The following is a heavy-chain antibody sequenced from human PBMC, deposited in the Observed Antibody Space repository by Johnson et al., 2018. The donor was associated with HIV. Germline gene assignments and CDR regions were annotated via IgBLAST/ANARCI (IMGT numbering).Heavy chain of an antibody. Sequence: QVQLVESGGGVVQPGRSLRLSCAASGFIFSSYAMHWVRQAPGKGLEWVAVIWYDGSNKYYADSVKGRLTISRDNSKNTLYLQMNSLRAEDTAVYYCARDDVEMATMGDAFDIWGQGTMVTVSS. D-gene: IGHD5-24*01. J-gene: IGHJ3*02. V-gene: IGHV3-30*04. CDR2: IWYDGSNK. CDR1: GFIFSSYA. CDR3: ARDDVEMATMGDAFDI.